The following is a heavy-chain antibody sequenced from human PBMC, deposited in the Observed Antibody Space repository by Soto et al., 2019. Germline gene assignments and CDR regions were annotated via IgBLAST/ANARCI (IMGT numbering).Heavy chain of an antibody. Sequence: QVQLQQWGAGLLKPSETLSLTCAVYGGSFSGYYWSWIRQPPGKGLEWNGEINHSGSTNYNPSLKSRVTISVDTSKNQFALKLSSVTAADTAVYYCARGDIVVVPAAIRVDYYYYGMDGWGQGTTVTVSS. V-gene: IGHV4-34*01. CDR2: INHSGST. CDR3: ARGDIVVVPAAIRVDYYYYGMDG. CDR1: GGSFSGYY. J-gene: IGHJ6*02. D-gene: IGHD2-2*02.